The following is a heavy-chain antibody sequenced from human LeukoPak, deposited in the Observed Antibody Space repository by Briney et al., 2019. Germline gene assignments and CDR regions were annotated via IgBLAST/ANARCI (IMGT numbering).Heavy chain of an antibody. CDR2: FSYSGST. J-gene: IGHJ4*02. D-gene: IGHD1-26*01. Sequence: SETLSLTCSVSGVSISTYYWIWIRQPPAKGLEWMGFFSYSGSTKYNPSLKSRVTMSVDTSKNQFSLRLSSVTAADTAVYYCARMYSGTSYYFDYWGQGTLVTVSS. V-gene: IGHV4-59*01. CDR1: GVSISTYY. CDR3: ARMYSGTSYYFDY.